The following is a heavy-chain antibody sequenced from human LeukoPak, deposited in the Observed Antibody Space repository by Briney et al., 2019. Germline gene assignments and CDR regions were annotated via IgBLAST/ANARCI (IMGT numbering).Heavy chain of an antibody. D-gene: IGHD3-16*02. CDR3: AKGWMVRYYFDS. CDR2: MNPNSGNT. J-gene: IGHJ4*02. CDR1: GYTFTSYD. Sequence: ASVKVSCKASGYTFTSYDINWVRQATGQGLEWMGWMNPNSGNTGYAQKFQGRVTMTRNTSISTAYMELSSLRSEDTAVYYCAKGWMVRYYFDSWGQGALVTVSS. V-gene: IGHV1-8*01.